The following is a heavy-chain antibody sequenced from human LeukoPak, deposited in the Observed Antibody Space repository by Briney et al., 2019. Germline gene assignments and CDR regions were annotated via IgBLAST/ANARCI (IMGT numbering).Heavy chain of an antibody. CDR2: VHYSGHT. D-gene: IGHD5-12*01. Sequence: SETLSLTCSVSSGSISGYYWSWVRQPPGKGLEWIGYVHYSGHTDCNPSLRSRVTMSVDTSKNQFSLRMNSLTAADSAVYFCARHNSGWHLDHWGQGTLVTVFS. J-gene: IGHJ4*02. CDR1: SGSISGYY. CDR3: ARHNSGWHLDH. V-gene: IGHV4-59*01.